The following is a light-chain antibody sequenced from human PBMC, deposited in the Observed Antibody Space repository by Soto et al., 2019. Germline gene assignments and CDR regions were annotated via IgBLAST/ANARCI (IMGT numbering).Light chain of an antibody. V-gene: IGLV2-14*01. Sequence: QSALAQPASVSGSPGQSITISCTGTSSDVGGYNYVSWYQQHPGKAPKVMIYEVTNRPSGVSNRFSGSKSGNTASLTISGLQAEDEADYYCSSYTRSTTPVFGTGTKVTV. J-gene: IGLJ1*01. CDR1: SSDVGGYNY. CDR3: SSYTRSTTPV. CDR2: EVT.